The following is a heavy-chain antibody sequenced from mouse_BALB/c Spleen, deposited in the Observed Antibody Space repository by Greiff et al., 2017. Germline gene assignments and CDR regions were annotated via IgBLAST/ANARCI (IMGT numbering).Heavy chain of an antibody. CDR3: ARREGNYYAMDY. CDR2: ISTYYGDA. J-gene: IGHJ4*01. V-gene: IGHV1S137*01. Sequence: VQLQESGAELVRPGVSVKISCKGSGYTFTDYAMHWVKQSHAKSLEWIGVISTYYGDASYNQKFKGKATMTVDKSSSTAYMELARLTSEDSAIYYCARREGNYYAMDYWGQGTSVTVSS. D-gene: IGHD2-1*01. CDR1: GYTFTDYA.